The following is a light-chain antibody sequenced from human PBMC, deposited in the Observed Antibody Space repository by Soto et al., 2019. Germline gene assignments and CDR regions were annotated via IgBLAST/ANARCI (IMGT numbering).Light chain of an antibody. CDR2: EVN. V-gene: IGLV2-14*01. J-gene: IGLJ1*01. CDR3: SSFTTTSTHV. Sequence: QSALTQPASLSGSPGQSITISCTGTSSDIGAYDYVSWFQQHPGKAPKLMIYEVNNRPSGVSNRFSGSKSGNTAYLTISGLQVEDEAEYFCSSFTTTSTHVFGTGTKLTVL. CDR1: SSDIGAYDY.